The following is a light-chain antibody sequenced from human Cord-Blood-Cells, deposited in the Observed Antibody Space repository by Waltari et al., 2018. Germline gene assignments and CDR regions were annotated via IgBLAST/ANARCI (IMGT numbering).Light chain of an antibody. V-gene: IGLV2-14*01. CDR3: SSYTSSSTLV. CDR1: SRDVGCYKY. Sequence: QSALTQPASVSGSPGQAITIPCPGTSRDVGCYKYFPWYQQHPGKAPKLMIYDVSNRPSGVSNRFSGSKSGNTASLTISGLQAEDEADYYCSSYTSSSTLVFGTGTKVTVL. CDR2: DVS. J-gene: IGLJ1*01.